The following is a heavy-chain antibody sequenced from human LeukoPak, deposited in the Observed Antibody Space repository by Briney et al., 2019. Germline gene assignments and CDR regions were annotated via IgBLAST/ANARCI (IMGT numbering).Heavy chain of an antibody. Sequence: ASVKVSCKASGYTFTGYYMHWVRQAPGQGLEWMGWINPNSGGTNYAQKFQGWVTMTRDTSISTAYMELSRLRSDDTAVYYCARDTTDSYCSGGSCLYYYGMDVWGQGTTVTVSS. V-gene: IGHV1-2*04. CDR2: INPNSGGT. CDR1: GYTFTGYY. D-gene: IGHD2-15*01. CDR3: ARDTTDSYCSGGSCLYYYGMDV. J-gene: IGHJ6*02.